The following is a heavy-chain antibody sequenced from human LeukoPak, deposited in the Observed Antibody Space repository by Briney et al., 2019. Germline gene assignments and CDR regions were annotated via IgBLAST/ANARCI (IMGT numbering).Heavy chain of an antibody. CDR1: GFTFSSYS. D-gene: IGHD7-27*01. J-gene: IGHJ6*03. V-gene: IGHV3-48*04. Sequence: PGGSLRLSCAASGFTFSSYSMDWVRQAPGRGLEWVSYISSGSRTIFYGDSVKGRFTISRDNAKNSLYLQMNSLRAEDTAVYYCARVFFGEELGGYYYYYYMDVWGKGTTVTVSS. CDR2: ISSGSRTI. CDR3: ARVFFGEELGGYYYYYYMDV.